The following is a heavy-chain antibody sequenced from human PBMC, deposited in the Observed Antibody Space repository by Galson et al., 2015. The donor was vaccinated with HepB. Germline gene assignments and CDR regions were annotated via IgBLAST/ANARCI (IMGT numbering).Heavy chain of an antibody. CDR1: GFTFSSYG. V-gene: IGHV3-30*03. CDR3: TRDNWSDY. CDR2: ISYDGSNK. J-gene: IGHJ4*02. D-gene: IGHD1-1*01. Sequence: SLRLSCAASGFTFSSYGMHWVRQAPGKGLEWVAVISYDGSNKYYADSVKGRFTISRDNAKKSVYLQMNSLRVEDTAVYYCTRDNWSDYWGQGTLVTVSA.